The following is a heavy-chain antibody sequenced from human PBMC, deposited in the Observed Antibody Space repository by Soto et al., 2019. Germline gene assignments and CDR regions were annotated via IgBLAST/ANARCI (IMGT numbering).Heavy chain of an antibody. CDR1: GYTLTELS. J-gene: IGHJ4*02. D-gene: IGHD6-19*01. V-gene: IGHV1-24*01. Sequence: ASVKVSCKVSGYTLTELSMHWVRQAPGKGLEWMGGFDPEDGETIYAQKFQGRVTMTEDTSTDTAYMELSGLRSEDTAVYYCATVSEIAVAGTFDYWGQGTLVTVSS. CDR2: FDPEDGET. CDR3: ATVSEIAVAGTFDY.